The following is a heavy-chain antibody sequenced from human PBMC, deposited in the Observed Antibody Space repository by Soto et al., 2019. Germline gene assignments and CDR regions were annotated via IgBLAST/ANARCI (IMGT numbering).Heavy chain of an antibody. J-gene: IGHJ4*02. CDR3: AKDGSWYGGGGES. V-gene: IGHV1-69*18. CDR1: GVTFSSYA. Sequence: QVQLVQSGAELKKPGSSVKVSCSGSGVTFSSYAFTWVRQAPGQGLEWMGNIIPVFRTSNYAQGFQGRLTISADESTNTIYMEMSSLRSEDTAVYFCAKDGSWYGGGGESWGQGTLVIVSS. CDR2: IIPVFRTS. D-gene: IGHD4-17*01.